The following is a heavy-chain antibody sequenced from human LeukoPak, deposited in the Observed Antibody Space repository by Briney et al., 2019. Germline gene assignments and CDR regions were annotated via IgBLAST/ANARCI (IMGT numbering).Heavy chain of an antibody. CDR2: INHSGST. D-gene: IGHD5-12*01. Sequence: SETLSLTCAVYGGSFSGYYWSWIRQPPGKGLEWIGEINHSGSTNYNPSLKSRVTISVDTSKNQFSLKLSSVTAADTAVYYCARGKWLRFFGNWFDPWGQGTLVTVSS. J-gene: IGHJ5*02. CDR1: GGSFSGYY. V-gene: IGHV4-34*01. CDR3: ARGKWLRFFGNWFDP.